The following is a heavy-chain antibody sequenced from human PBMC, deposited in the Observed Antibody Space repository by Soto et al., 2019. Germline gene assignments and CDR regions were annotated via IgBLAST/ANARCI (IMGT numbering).Heavy chain of an antibody. CDR3: AIPSPRYCSGGSCLEFPDAFDI. CDR1: GYTFTSYA. D-gene: IGHD2-15*01. Sequence: ASVKVSCKASGYTFTSYAMHWVRQAPGQRLEWMGWINAGNGNTKYSQKFQGRVNITRDTSASTAYMELSSLSSEDTSVYYCAIPSPRYCSGGSCLEFPDAFDIWGQGTMVTVSS. CDR2: INAGNGNT. V-gene: IGHV1-3*01. J-gene: IGHJ3*02.